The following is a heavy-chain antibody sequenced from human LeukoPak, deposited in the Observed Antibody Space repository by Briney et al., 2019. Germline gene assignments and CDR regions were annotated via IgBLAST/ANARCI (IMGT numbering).Heavy chain of an antibody. D-gene: IGHD6-19*01. CDR3: AKDHGSSGWSYFDY. Sequence: GGSLRLSCAASGFTFSSYAMSWVRQAPGKGLEWVSAISDSGGSPYYADSAKGRFTISRDNSKNTLYLQMNSLRAEDTAVYYCAKDHGSSGWSYFDYWGQGTLVTVSS. CDR2: ISDSGGSP. J-gene: IGHJ4*02. CDR1: GFTFSSYA. V-gene: IGHV3-23*01.